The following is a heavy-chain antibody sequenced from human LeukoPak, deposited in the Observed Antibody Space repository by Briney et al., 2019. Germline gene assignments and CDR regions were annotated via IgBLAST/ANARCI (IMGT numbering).Heavy chain of an antibody. V-gene: IGHV3-21*01. D-gene: IGHD3-22*01. Sequence: GGSLRLSCAASGFTFSSYSMNWVRQAPGKGLEWVSSISSSSSHIYFADSVKGRFTISRDNAKNSLYLQMNSLRAEDTAVYYCARAPYYYDSSGYYYFDYWGQGTLVTVSS. CDR3: ARAPYYYDSSGYYYFDY. CDR2: ISSSSSHI. CDR1: GFTFSSYS. J-gene: IGHJ4*02.